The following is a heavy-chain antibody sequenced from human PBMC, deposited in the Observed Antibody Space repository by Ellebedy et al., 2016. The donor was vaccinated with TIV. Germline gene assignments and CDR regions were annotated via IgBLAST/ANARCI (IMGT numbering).Heavy chain of an antibody. D-gene: IGHD5-12*01. J-gene: IGHJ6*02. V-gene: IGHV1-8*02. CDR1: GDTFTTYG. CDR2: MNPNSGKT. CDR3: ARWDSGFLSGVYYNYGMDV. Sequence: ASVKVSCXASGDTFTTYGISWVRQATGQGLEWMGWMNPNSGKTGYAQKFQGRVTMTRDTSTNTAYMELSSLRSEDTAVYYCARWDSGFLSGVYYNYGMDVWGQGTTVTVSS.